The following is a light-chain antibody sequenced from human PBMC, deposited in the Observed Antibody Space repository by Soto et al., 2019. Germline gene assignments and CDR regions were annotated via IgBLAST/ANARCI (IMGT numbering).Light chain of an antibody. Sequence: KVVTSAPTSLFCFPGERASLPFRASQSVNTNLAWYQQKPGQAPRLLIYGASTRATGIPARFSGSGSGTEFTLTINSLQSEDFAIYYCQQYNNLPGTFGQGTKVDIK. CDR2: GAS. J-gene: IGKJ1*01. CDR3: QQYNNLPGT. V-gene: IGKV3-15*01. CDR1: QSVNTN.